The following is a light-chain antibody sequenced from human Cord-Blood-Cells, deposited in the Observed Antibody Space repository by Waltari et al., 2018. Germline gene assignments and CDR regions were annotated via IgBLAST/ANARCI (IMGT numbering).Light chain of an antibody. CDR3: QQYNNWPRT. V-gene: IGKV3-15*01. Sequence: EIVMTQSPATLSLSPGERAPPPCRASQSVSLNFAWYQQKPVQAPRLLIYGASTRATGIPARFSGSGSGTEFTLTISSLQSEDFAVYYCQQYNNWPRTFGQGTKVEIK. J-gene: IGKJ1*01. CDR1: QSVSLN. CDR2: GAS.